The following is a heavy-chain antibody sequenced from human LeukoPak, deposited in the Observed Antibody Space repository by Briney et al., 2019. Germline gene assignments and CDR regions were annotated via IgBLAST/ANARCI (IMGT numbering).Heavy chain of an antibody. CDR2: IYYSGNIYYSGST. V-gene: IGHV4-59*01. D-gene: IGHD3-3*01. Sequence: SETLSLTCTVSGGSTSSYSWNWIRQPPGKGLEWIGYIYYSGNIYYSGSTNYNPSLKSRVTISIDTSKNEFSLKLTSVTAADTAVYYCARSAWVWSGYSFYDFWGQGTLVTVSS. CDR3: ARSAWVWSGYSFYDF. CDR1: GGSTSSYS. J-gene: IGHJ4*02.